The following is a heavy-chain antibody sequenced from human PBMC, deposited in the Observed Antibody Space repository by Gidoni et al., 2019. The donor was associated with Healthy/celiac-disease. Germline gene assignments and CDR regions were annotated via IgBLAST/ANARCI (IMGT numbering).Heavy chain of an antibody. D-gene: IGHD4-17*01. V-gene: IGHV3-11*05. CDR2: ISSSSSYT. CDR3: ARPPYGDYDAGAFDI. CDR1: GFPFSDYY. J-gene: IGHJ3*02. Sequence: QVQLVESGGGLVKPGGSLRLSCAASGFPFSDYYMSWIRQAPGKGLEWVSYISSSSSYTNYADSVKGRFTISRDNAKNSLYLQMNSLRAEDTAVYYCARPPYGDYDAGAFDIWGQGTMVTVSS.